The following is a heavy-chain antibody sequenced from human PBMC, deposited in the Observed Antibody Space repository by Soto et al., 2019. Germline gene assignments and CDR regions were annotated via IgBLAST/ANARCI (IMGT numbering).Heavy chain of an antibody. CDR3: ARLVPGAEAWFGP. J-gene: IGHJ5*02. CDR1: GYTFSNYG. D-gene: IGHD2-2*01. V-gene: IGHV1-18*01. CDR2: ISLYSDGT. Sequence: ASVKVSCKTSGYTFSNYGITWVRQAPGQPLEWLGWISLYSDGTNYAQKFQGRVYMTTDPSTTTAYMELRSLTSDDTAVYYCARLVPGAEAWFGPWGQGTLVTVSS.